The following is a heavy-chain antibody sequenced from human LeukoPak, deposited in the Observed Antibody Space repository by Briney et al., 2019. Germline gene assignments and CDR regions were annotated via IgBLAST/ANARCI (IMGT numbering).Heavy chain of an antibody. CDR1: GGSISSGSYY. CDR3: ARGSAYYDILTGYRPPYGMDV. D-gene: IGHD3-9*01. CDR2: IYTSGST. J-gene: IGHJ6*02. V-gene: IGHV4-61*02. Sequence: SETLSLTCTVSGGSISSGSYYWSWIRQPAGKGLEWIGRIYTSGSTNYNPSLKSRVTISVDTSKNQLSLKLSSVTAADTAVYYCARGSAYYDILTGYRPPYGMDVWGQGTTVTVSS.